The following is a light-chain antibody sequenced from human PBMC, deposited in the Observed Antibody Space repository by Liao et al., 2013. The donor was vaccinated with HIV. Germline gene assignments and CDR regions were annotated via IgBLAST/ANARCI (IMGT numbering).Light chain of an antibody. Sequence: SYELTQPPSVSVSPGQTASITCSGDKLGDKYACWYQQKPGQSPVLVIYQDSNRPSGIPERFSGSNSGNTATLTISGTQAMDEADYYCQAWDSSTAYVVFGGGTKLTVL. CDR3: QAWDSSTAYVV. V-gene: IGLV3-1*01. CDR1: KLGDKY. J-gene: IGLJ2*01. CDR2: QDS.